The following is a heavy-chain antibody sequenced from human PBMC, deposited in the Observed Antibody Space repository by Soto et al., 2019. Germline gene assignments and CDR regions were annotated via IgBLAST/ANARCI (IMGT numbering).Heavy chain of an antibody. CDR2: VHHTKGA. J-gene: IGHJ4*02. Sequence: SETLSRTCFFSDKASIKYSWCNCVRQPPGQGLEWIGEVHHTKGALYNPALRSRVTVSADLFNSKIFLEVHSLGAADTAVYYCATPGFWKLDYWGPGTTLNVSS. D-gene: IGHD1-1*01. CDR1: DKASIKYSW. V-gene: IGHV4-4*02. CDR3: ATPGFWKLDY.